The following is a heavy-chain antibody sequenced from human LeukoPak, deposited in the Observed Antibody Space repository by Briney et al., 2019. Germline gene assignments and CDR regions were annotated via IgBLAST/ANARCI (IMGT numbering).Heavy chain of an antibody. J-gene: IGHJ5*02. V-gene: IGHV4-30-4*01. D-gene: IGHD2-2*01. CDR3: ARVCRCSSTSCYQGNWFDP. CDR2: IYYSGST. CDR1: GGSISSGDYY. Sequence: PSQTLSLTCTVSGGSISSGDYYWSWIRQPPGKGLEWIVYIYYSGSTYYNPSLKSRVTISVDTSKNQFSLKLSSVTAADTAVYYCARVCRCSSTSCYQGNWFDPWGQGTLVTVSS.